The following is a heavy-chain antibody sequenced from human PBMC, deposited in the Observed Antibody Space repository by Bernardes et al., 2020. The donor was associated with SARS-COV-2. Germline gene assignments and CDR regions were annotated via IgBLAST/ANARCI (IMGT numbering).Heavy chain of an antibody. CDR2: ISGSGGST. CDR1: GFTFRSYA. J-gene: IGHJ6*02. V-gene: IGHV3-23*01. Sequence: GGSLRLRCAASGFTFRSYAMSWVRQAPGKGLEWVSAISGSGGSTYYADSVKGRFTISRDNSKNTLYLQMNSLRAEDTAVYYCAKEESYGSGSDTPSGFYYYYGMDVWGQGTTVTVSS. D-gene: IGHD3-10*01. CDR3: AKEESYGSGSDTPSGFYYYYGMDV.